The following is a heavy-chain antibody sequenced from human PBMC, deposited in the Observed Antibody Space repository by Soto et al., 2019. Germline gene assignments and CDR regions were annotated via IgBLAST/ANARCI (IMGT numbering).Heavy chain of an antibody. CDR1: GFTFSSYA. Sequence: QVQLVESGGGVVQPGRSLRLSCAASGFTFSSYAMHWVRQAPGKGLEWVAVISNDGSNKYYADSVKGRFTISRDNSKNTLYLQMNSRRAEDTAVYYCARESDGSGWNPFYYYYGMDVWGKGTTVTVSS. J-gene: IGHJ6*04. V-gene: IGHV3-30-3*01. CDR2: ISNDGSNK. CDR3: ARESDGSGWNPFYYYYGMDV. D-gene: IGHD6-19*01.